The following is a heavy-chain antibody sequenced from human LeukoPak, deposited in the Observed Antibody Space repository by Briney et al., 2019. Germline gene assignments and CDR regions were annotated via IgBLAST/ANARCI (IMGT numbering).Heavy chain of an antibody. CDR1: GYTFTGYY. Sequence: ASVKVSCKASGYTFTGYYMHWVRQAPGQGLERMGWINPNSGGTNYAQKFQGRVTMTRDTSISTAYMELSRLRSDDTAVYYCASQSSGPGPAYYYYYGMDVWGQGTTVTVSS. D-gene: IGHD6-19*01. J-gene: IGHJ6*02. CDR2: INPNSGGT. V-gene: IGHV1-2*02. CDR3: ASQSSGPGPAYYYYYGMDV.